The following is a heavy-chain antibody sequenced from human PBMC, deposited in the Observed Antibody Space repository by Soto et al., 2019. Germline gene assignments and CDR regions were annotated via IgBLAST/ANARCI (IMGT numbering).Heavy chain of an antibody. J-gene: IGHJ6*03. V-gene: IGHV1-69*02. CDR2: IIPILGIA. CDR3: ARGDLGYCSGGSCYYYYMDV. CDR1: GGTFSSYT. Sequence: ASVKVSCKASGGTFSSYTISWVRQAPGQGLEWMGRIIPILGIANYAQKFQGRVTITADKSTSTAYMELSSLRSEDTAVYYCARGDLGYCSGGSCYYYYMDVWGKGTTVTVSS. D-gene: IGHD2-15*01.